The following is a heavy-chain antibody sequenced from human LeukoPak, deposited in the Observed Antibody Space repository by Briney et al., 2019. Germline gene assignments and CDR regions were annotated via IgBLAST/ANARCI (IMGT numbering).Heavy chain of an antibody. D-gene: IGHD3-10*01. V-gene: IGHV3-7*01. Sequence: PGGSLRLSCAASGFTFSSYWMSWVRQAPGKGLEWVANIKQDGSGKYYVDSVKGRFTISRDNAKNSLYLQMNSLRAEDTAVYYCVREGYYHSGSLPTFYFDYWGQGTLVTVSS. J-gene: IGHJ4*02. CDR2: IKQDGSGK. CDR3: VREGYYHSGSLPTFYFDY. CDR1: GFTFSSYW.